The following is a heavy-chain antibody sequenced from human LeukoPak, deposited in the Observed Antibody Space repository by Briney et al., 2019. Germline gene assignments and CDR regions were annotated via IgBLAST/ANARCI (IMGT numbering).Heavy chain of an antibody. J-gene: IGHJ3*02. CDR2: INNDGSIT. V-gene: IGHV3-74*01. D-gene: IGHD1/OR15-1a*01. Sequence: GGSLRLSCAASEFTISRYWMHWVRQAPGKGLVWVSNINNDGSITTHADSVKGRFTISRDNVKNTLFLQMNSLGAEDTALYYCARGWNTTPRSGFDIWGLGTMVTVS. CDR3: ARGWNTTPRSGFDI. CDR1: EFTISRYW.